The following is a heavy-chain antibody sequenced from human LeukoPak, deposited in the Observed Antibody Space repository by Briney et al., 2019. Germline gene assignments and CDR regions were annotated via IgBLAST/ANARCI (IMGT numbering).Heavy chain of an antibody. CDR1: GGTFSSYA. J-gene: IGHJ6*02. CDR3: AEGNPYSSSWYGYYYYGMDV. CDR2: IIPIFGTA. Sequence: EASVKVSCKASGGTFSSYAISWVRQAPGQGLEWMGGIIPIFGTANYAQKFQGRVTITADESTSTAYMELSSLRSEDTAVYYCAEGNPYSSSWYGYYYYGMDVWGQGTTVTVSS. D-gene: IGHD6-13*01. V-gene: IGHV1-69*13.